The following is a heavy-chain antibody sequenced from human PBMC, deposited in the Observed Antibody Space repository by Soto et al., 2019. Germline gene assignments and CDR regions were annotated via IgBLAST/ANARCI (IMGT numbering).Heavy chain of an antibody. CDR3: AWPPLTGAVDY. V-gene: IGHV3-7*01. CDR2: INQDGSAK. Sequence: EVQLVESGGDLVQPGGSLRLSCAASGFTFSNYWMSWVRQAPGKGLEWVANINQDGSAKYYVDSVQGRFTISRDNGKHSLYLQMSHLRAEVTAILFCAWPPLTGAVDYWGQGTLVTVSS. D-gene: IGHD3-9*01. CDR1: GFTFSNYW. J-gene: IGHJ4*02.